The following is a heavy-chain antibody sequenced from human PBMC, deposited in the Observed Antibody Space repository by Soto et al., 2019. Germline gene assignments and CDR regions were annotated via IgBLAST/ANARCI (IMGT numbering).Heavy chain of an antibody. D-gene: IGHD3-16*02. V-gene: IGHV4-30-2*01. CDR3: AIRDYVCGSYRGDY. CDR1: GGSISSGDYS. J-gene: IGHJ4*02. Sequence: QLQLQESGSRLVRPSQTLSLTFAVSGGSISSGDYSWSWIRQPPVKGLEWIAYIYHSGTTYYNPSLKSRITISVDRSKNQFSLNLSSVTAADTAVYYCAIRDYVCGSYRGDYWGQGTLVTVSS. CDR2: IYHSGTT.